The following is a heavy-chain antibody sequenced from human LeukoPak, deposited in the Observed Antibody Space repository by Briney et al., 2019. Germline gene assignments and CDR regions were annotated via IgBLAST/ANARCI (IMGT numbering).Heavy chain of an antibody. Sequence: GSLRLSCAASGFTFSSYAMHWVRQAPGKGLEWVAVISYDGSNKYYADSVKGRFTISRDNSKNTLYLQMNSLRAEDTAVYYCATETFGVVIKYYFDYWGQGTLVTVSS. D-gene: IGHD3-3*01. V-gene: IGHV3-30-3*01. CDR1: GFTFSSYA. J-gene: IGHJ4*02. CDR2: ISYDGSNK. CDR3: ATETFGVVIKYYFDY.